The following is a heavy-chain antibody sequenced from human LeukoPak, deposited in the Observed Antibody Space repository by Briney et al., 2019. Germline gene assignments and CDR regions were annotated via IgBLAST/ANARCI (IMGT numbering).Heavy chain of an antibody. D-gene: IGHD6-19*01. CDR2: ITGSGGGA. Sequence: PGGSLRLSCAASGFPFSSDAMSWVRQAPGKGLQWVSAITGSGGGAYYTDSVKGRFTISRDNSKNTLYLQMNSLRAEDTALYYCAKDTSSGWPMKGLDYWGQGTLVTVSS. V-gene: IGHV3-23*01. CDR1: GFPFSSDA. J-gene: IGHJ4*02. CDR3: AKDTSSGWPMKGLDY.